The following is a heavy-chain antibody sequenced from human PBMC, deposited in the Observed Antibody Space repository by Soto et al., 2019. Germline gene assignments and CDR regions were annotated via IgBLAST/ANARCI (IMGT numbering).Heavy chain of an antibody. CDR1: GYTFTSYG. CDR3: ARGVKYGAYSRWFDP. Sequence: GASVKVSCKASGYTFTSYGISWVRQAPGQGLGCLGWMNPNSGNTTYVQKFQGRVTMTWDTSITTAYMELSSLRSEDTAVYFCARGVKYGAYSRWFDPWGQGTLVTVSS. J-gene: IGHJ5*02. D-gene: IGHD4-17*01. CDR2: MNPNSGNT. V-gene: IGHV1-8*02.